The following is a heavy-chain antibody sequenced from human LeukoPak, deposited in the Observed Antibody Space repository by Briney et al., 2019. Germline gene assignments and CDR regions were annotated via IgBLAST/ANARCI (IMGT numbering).Heavy chain of an antibody. CDR3: ARTEGRLLWFGELSPFDY. J-gene: IGHJ4*02. CDR1: GGSISSGGYY. Sequence: SQTLSLTCTVSGGSISSGGYYWSWIRQHPGKGLEWIEYIYYSGSTYYNPSLKSRVTISVDTSKNQFSLKLSSVTAADTAVYYCARTEGRLLWFGELSPFDYWGQGTLVTVSS. D-gene: IGHD3-10*01. V-gene: IGHV4-31*03. CDR2: IYYSGST.